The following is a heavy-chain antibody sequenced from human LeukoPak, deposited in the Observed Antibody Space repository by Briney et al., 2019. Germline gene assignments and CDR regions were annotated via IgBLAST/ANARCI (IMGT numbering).Heavy chain of an antibody. D-gene: IGHD5-24*01. Sequence: GGSLRLSCAASGFTFSSYSLNWVRQAPGKGLEWVSSISSSSSYIYYADSVKGRFTISRDNAKNSLYLQMNSLRAEDTAVYYCAISRDGYNGVFDYWGQGTLVTVSS. V-gene: IGHV3-21*01. CDR1: GFTFSSYS. CDR2: ISSSSSYI. CDR3: AISRDGYNGVFDY. J-gene: IGHJ4*02.